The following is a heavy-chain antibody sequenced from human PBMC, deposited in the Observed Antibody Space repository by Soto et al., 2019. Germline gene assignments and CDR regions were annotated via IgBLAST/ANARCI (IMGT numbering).Heavy chain of an antibody. Sequence: QVHLVQSGAEVKKPGASVKVSCQGSGYAFTTYGITWVRQASGQELEWMGWISAHNGNTNYAQKLQGRVTVTRDTSTSTAYMELRSLRYDDTAVYYCARGRYGDYWGQGALVTVSS. D-gene: IGHD1-1*01. CDR1: GYAFTTYG. J-gene: IGHJ4*02. CDR3: ARGRYGDY. V-gene: IGHV1-18*01. CDR2: ISAHNGNT.